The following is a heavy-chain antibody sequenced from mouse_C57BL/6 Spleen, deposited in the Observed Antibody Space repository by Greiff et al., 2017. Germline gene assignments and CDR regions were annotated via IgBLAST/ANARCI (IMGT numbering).Heavy chain of an antibody. J-gene: IGHJ4*01. CDR1: GFTFSDYG. CDR3: ERNYYGSSDDAMDY. Sequence: EVQLVESGGGLVKPGGSLKLSCAASGFTFSDYGMHWVRQAPEKGLEWVAYISSGSSTIYYADTVKGRFTISRDNAKNTLFLQMTSLRAEDTAMYYCERNYYGSSDDAMDYWGQGTSVTVSS. CDR2: ISSGSSTI. D-gene: IGHD1-1*01. V-gene: IGHV5-17*01.